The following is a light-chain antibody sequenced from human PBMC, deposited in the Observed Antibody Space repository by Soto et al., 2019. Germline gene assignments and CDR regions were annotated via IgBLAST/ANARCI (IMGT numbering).Light chain of an antibody. Sequence: EIVITQSPATLSVSPGERATLSCRASQSVSSNLAWYQQKPGQAPRLLIYGASTRATGIPARLSGSGSGTEFTLPISSLQSEDFAVYYCQQYNNWRTFGQGTKVDIK. CDR1: QSVSSN. CDR3: QQYNNWRT. CDR2: GAS. V-gene: IGKV3-15*01. J-gene: IGKJ1*01.